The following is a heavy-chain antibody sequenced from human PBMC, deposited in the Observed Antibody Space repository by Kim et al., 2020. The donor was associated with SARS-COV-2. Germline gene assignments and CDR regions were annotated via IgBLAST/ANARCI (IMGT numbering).Heavy chain of an antibody. Sequence: GGSLRLSCAASGFTFSSHAMTWVRQAPGKGLEWVSSINEHDGGTYYADSVRGRFTISRDNSHSTLYLRMNSLRAEDTAVYYCAKQWLEGGWGQGTLVTVSS. CDR2: INEHDGGT. D-gene: IGHD6-19*01. V-gene: IGHV3-23*01. CDR1: GFTFSSHA. J-gene: IGHJ4*02. CDR3: AKQWLEGG.